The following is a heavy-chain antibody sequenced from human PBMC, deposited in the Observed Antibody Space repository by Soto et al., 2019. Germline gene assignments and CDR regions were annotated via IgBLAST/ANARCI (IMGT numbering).Heavy chain of an antibody. V-gene: IGHV4-39*01. CDR3: ASAYDGDTEVTLNFDD. D-gene: IGHD4-17*01. CDR1: GGSISSSSYY. Sequence: PSETLSLTCTVSGGSISSSSYYWGSIRQPPGKGLEWIGSIYYSGSTYYNPSLKSRVTISVDTSKNQFSLKLSSVTAADTAVYYCASAYDGDTEVTLNFDDWGQGTPVTVYS. J-gene: IGHJ4*02. CDR2: IYYSGST.